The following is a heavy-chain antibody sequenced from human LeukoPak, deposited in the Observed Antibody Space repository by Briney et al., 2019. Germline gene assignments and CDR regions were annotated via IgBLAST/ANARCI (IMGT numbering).Heavy chain of an antibody. CDR3: ARGYCSGGSCYGWFDP. V-gene: IGHV1-2*04. J-gene: IGHJ5*02. CDR1: GYTFTGYY. CDR2: INPNSGGT. Sequence: ASVKVSCKASGYTFTGYYMHWVRQAPGQGLEWMGWINPNSGGTNYAQKFQGWVTMTRDTSISTAYMELSRLRSDDTAVYCCARGYCSGGSCYGWFDPWGQGTLVTVSS. D-gene: IGHD2-15*01.